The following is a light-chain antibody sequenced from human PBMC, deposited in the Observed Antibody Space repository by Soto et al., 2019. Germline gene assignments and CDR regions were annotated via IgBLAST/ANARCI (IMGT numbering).Light chain of an antibody. CDR2: QDN. V-gene: IGLV3-1*01. J-gene: IGLJ2*01. CDR1: KLGDKY. Sequence: SYELTQPPSVSVSPGQTASITCSGDKLGDKYVYWYQQKPGQSPVLVIYQDNKRPSGIPERFSGSNSGNTATLTISGTQAMDEADYYCQAWDSSTAVFGGGTKVTVL. CDR3: QAWDSSTAV.